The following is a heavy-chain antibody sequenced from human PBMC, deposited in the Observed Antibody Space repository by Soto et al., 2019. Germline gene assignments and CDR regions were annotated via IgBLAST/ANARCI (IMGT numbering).Heavy chain of an antibody. Sequence: PGGSLRLSCAASGFTFSSYAMSWVRQAPGKGLEWVSAISGSGGSTYYADSVKGRFTISRDNSKNTLYLQMNSLRAEDTAVYYCARSMVAGGHCDYWGQGTLVTVSS. D-gene: IGHD6-19*01. J-gene: IGHJ4*02. CDR3: ARSMVAGGHCDY. CDR2: ISGSGGST. V-gene: IGHV3-23*01. CDR1: GFTFSSYA.